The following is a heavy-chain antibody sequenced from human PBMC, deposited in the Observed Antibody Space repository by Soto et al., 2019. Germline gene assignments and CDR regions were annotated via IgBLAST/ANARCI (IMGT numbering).Heavy chain of an antibody. CDR1: GYTFTGYY. CDR2: INPNSGGT. CDR3: AKDRPGITIFGVVIIVP. V-gene: IGHV1-2*04. Sequence: GASVKVSCKASGYTFTGYYMHWVRQAPGQGLEWMGWINPNSGGTNYAQKFQGWVTMTRDTSISTAYMELSRLRSDDTAVYYCAKDRPGITIFGVVIIVPWGQGTLVTVSS. D-gene: IGHD3-3*01. J-gene: IGHJ5*02.